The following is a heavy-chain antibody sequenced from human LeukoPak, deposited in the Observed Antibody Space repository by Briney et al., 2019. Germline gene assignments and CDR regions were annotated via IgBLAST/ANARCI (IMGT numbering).Heavy chain of an antibody. Sequence: GGSLRLSCAASGFTFSSYAMSWVRQAPGKGLEWCSAISGSGGSTYYADSVKGRFTISSDNSKNTLYLQMNSLRAEDTAVYYCAKRDCSSTSCYFIYGMDVWGQGTTVTVSS. CDR2: ISGSGGST. CDR3: AKRDCSSTSCYFIYGMDV. J-gene: IGHJ6*02. CDR1: GFTFSSYA. V-gene: IGHV3-23*01. D-gene: IGHD2-2*01.